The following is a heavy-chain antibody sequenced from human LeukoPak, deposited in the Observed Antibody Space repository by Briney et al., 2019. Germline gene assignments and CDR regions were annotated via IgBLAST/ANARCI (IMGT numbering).Heavy chain of an antibody. V-gene: IGHV1-69*06. CDR2: IIPIFGTA. CDR3: ARTNRHSNGWFGGFDY. CDR1: GGTFSSYA. J-gene: IGHJ4*02. Sequence: SVKVSCKASGGTFSSYAISWVRQAPGQGLEWMGGIIPIFGTANYAQKFQGRVTITADKSTSTAYMELSSLRSEDTAVYYCARTNRHSNGWFGGFDYWGQGTLVTVSS. D-gene: IGHD6-19*01.